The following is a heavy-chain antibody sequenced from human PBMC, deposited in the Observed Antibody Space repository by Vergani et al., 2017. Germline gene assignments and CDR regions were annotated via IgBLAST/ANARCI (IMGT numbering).Heavy chain of an antibody. Sequence: EVQLLESGGGLVQPGGSLRLSCAASGFTFSSYAMSWVRQAPGQGLEWVSAISGSGGSTYYADSVQGRFTISRDNSKNTLYLQMSSLRAEDTAVYYCVKDLSSSSDYWGQGTLVTVSS. CDR1: GFTFSSYA. CDR2: ISGSGGST. J-gene: IGHJ4*02. CDR3: VKDLSSSSDY. D-gene: IGHD6-6*01. V-gene: IGHV3-23*01.